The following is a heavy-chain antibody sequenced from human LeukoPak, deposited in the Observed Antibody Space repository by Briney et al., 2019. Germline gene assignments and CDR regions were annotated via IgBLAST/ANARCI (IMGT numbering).Heavy chain of an antibody. V-gene: IGHV3-23*01. D-gene: IGHD5-18*01. J-gene: IGHJ4*02. CDR3: AKGREIQLWLLSPPLLPDY. Sequence: GGSLRLSCAASGFTFSSYAMSWVRQAPGKGLEWVSAISGSGGSTYYADSVKGRFTISRDNSKNTLYLQMNSLRAEDTAVYYCAKGREIQLWLLSPPLLPDYWGQGTLVTVSS. CDR2: ISGSGGST. CDR1: GFTFSSYA.